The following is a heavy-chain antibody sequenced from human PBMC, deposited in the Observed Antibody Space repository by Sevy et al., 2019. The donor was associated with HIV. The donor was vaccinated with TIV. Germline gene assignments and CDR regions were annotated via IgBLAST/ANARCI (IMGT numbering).Heavy chain of an antibody. CDR2: IYYTGST. Sequence: SETLSLTCTVSGGSISSSNYHWGWIRQPLGKGLEWIANIYYTGSTYYNPSLKSRVTIFADTSKNQFSLKLSSVTAADTAVYYCARQMHYYDSAGYYHWDYWGQRTLVTVSS. CDR3: ARQMHYYDSAGYYHWDY. CDR1: GGSISSSNYH. D-gene: IGHD3-22*01. V-gene: IGHV4-39*01. J-gene: IGHJ4*02.